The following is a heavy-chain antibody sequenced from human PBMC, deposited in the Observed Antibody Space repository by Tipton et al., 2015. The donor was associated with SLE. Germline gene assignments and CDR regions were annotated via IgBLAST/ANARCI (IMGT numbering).Heavy chain of an antibody. Sequence: TLSLTCTVSGGSVSSDNFYWSWIRQPPGKGLEWIGYIHYSGSTNYKSSLKSRVTMSVDTSKNQFSLKLSSVTAADTAVYYCARVRSQDCYFDLWGRGTLVTVSS. J-gene: IGHJ2*01. CDR3: ARVRSQDCYFDL. CDR2: IHYSGST. CDR1: GGSVSSDNFY. V-gene: IGHV4-61*01.